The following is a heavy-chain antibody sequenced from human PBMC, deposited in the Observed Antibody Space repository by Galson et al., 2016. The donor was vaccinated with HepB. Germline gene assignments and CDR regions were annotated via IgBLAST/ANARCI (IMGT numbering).Heavy chain of an antibody. CDR3: ARDKWGLAADP. CDR1: GYIFSNSG. V-gene: IGHV1-18*01. Sequence: SVKVSCKASGYIFSNSGITWVRQAPGQGLEWMGLISGSNENTDYEKKFQGRLTMTIDISTRTAYMELRSLRSDDTAVYYCARDKWGLAADPWGQGTLVTVSS. J-gene: IGHJ5*02. D-gene: IGHD6-13*01. CDR2: ISGSNENT.